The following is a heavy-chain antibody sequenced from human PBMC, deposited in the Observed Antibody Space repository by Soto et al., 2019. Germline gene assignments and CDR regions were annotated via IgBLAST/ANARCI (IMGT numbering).Heavy chain of an antibody. CDR1: GGSISNAAYS. V-gene: IGHV4-30-2*01. CDR2: IYPSGMP. D-gene: IGHD5-18*01. J-gene: IGHJ4*02. Sequence: SETLSLTCTVSGGSISNAAYSWSWIRQPPGKGLEWIGYIYPSGMPFYNPSLRSRVTISIDRSKDQFSLNLKSVTAADTAVYYCARERGGYGLFDSWGQGTLVTVSS. CDR3: ARERGGYGLFDS.